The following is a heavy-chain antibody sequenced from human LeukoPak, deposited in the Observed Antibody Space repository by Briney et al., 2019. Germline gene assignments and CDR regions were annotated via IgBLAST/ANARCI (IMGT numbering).Heavy chain of an antibody. Sequence: GASVKVSCKASGGTFSSYAISWVRQAPGQGLEWMGRIIPIFGIANYAQKFQGRVTITVDKSTSTAYMELSSLRSEDTAVYYCARDGSGDGLDYWGQGTLVTVSS. CDR2: IIPIFGIA. J-gene: IGHJ4*02. CDR1: GGTFSSYA. D-gene: IGHD5-24*01. V-gene: IGHV1-69*04. CDR3: ARDGSGDGLDY.